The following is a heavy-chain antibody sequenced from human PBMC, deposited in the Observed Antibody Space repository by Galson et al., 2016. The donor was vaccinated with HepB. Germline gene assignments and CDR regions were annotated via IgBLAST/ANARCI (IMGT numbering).Heavy chain of an antibody. CDR1: GGSISSGGYY. Sequence: TLSLTCTVSGGSISSGGYYWSWIRQHPGKGLEWIGYIYHLGNTYFNPSLKSRVIMSVDAFKNQFSLKLRSVTAADTAVYYCARGGRKGLWGYYFDYWGQGTLVPVSS. D-gene: IGHD5-18*01. CDR3: ARGGRKGLWGYYFDY. J-gene: IGHJ4*02. V-gene: IGHV4-31*03. CDR2: IYHLGNT.